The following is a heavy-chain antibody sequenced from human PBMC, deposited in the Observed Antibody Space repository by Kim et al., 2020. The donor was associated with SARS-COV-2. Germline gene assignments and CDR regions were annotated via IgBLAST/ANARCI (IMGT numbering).Heavy chain of an antibody. CDR3: ARLGYSSGWYYFDY. V-gene: IGHV4-59*08. J-gene: IGHJ4*02. Sequence: NPSPKSRVTISVDTAKNQFSRKLSAVTAADTAVYYCARLGYSSGWYYFDYWGQGTLVTVSS. D-gene: IGHD6-19*01.